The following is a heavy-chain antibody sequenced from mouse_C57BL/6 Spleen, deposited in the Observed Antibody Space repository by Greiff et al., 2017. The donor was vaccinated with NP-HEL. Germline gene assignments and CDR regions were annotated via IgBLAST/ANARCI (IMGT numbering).Heavy chain of an antibody. V-gene: IGHV1-80*01. CDR3: AREGYYSLSFAY. CDR2: IYPGDGDT. Sequence: QVQLKESGAELVKPGASVKISCKASGYAFSSYWMNWVKQRPGKGLEWIGQIYPGDGDTNYNGKFKGKATLTADKSSSTAYMQLSSLTSEDSAVYFCAREGYYSLSFAYWGQGTLVTVSA. CDR1: GYAFSSYW. J-gene: IGHJ3*01. D-gene: IGHD2-12*01.